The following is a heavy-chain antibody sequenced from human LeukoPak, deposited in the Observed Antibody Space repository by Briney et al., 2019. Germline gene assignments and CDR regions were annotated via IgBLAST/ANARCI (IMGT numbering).Heavy chain of an antibody. V-gene: IGHV3-66*01. CDR2: IYSDGST. CDR1: GFTVSSNY. Sequence: GGSLRLSCAASGFTVSSNYMSWARQAPGKGLEWVSVIYSDGSTYYADSVKDRFTISRDNSKNTLYLQVNSLRAEDTAVYYCARDLSLYGSGSSSAGYWGQGTLVTVSS. D-gene: IGHD3-10*01. J-gene: IGHJ4*02. CDR3: ARDLSLYGSGSSSAGY.